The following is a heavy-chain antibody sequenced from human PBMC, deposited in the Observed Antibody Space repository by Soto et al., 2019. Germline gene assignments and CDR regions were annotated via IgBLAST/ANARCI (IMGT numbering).Heavy chain of an antibody. CDR3: ATMGTPATGLYFFDY. Sequence: QVQLQESGPGLVKPSQTLSLTCTVSGGSISSGNYYWSWIRQPPGKGLEWIGFISYSGSTYYSTSLKSRVTISVDTSKSQFSLTLSFVPAADTAVYYCATMGTPATGLYFFDYWGQGSLVTVSS. J-gene: IGHJ4*02. D-gene: IGHD2-15*01. CDR1: GGSISSGNYY. CDR2: ISYSGST. V-gene: IGHV4-30-4*01.